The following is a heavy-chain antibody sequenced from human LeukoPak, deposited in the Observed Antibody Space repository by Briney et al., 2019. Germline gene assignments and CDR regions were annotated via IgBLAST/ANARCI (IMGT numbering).Heavy chain of an antibody. CDR1: GGSFSGYY. J-gene: IGHJ4*02. D-gene: IGHD3-22*01. Sequence: LETLSLTCAVYGGSFSGYYWSWIRQPPGKGLEWIGEINHSGSTNYNPSLKSRVTISVDTSKNQFSLKLSSVTAADTAVYYCARVPPYYYDSSGYYNYFDYWGQGTLVTVSS. CDR3: ARVPPYYYDSSGYYNYFDY. CDR2: INHSGST. V-gene: IGHV4-34*01.